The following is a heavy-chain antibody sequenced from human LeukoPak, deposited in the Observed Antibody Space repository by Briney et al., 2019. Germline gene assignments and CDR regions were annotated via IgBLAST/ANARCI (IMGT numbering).Heavy chain of an antibody. CDR1: GGSISSYY. CDR3: ARDLAYYYDSSGYGMDV. V-gene: IGHV4-59*12. Sequence: SETLSLTCTVSGGSISSYYWSWIRQPPGKGLEWIGYIYYSGSTNYNPSPKSRVTISVDTSKNQFSLKLSSVTAADTAVYYCARDLAYYYDSSGYGMDVWGQGTTVTVSS. J-gene: IGHJ6*02. CDR2: IYYSGST. D-gene: IGHD3-22*01.